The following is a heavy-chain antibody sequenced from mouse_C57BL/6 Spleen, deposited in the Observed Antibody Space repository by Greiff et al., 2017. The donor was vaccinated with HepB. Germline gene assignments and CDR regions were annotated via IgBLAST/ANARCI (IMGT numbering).Heavy chain of an antibody. CDR1: GYTFTSYW. J-gene: IGHJ4*01. CDR2: IYPGSGST. Sequence: VKLQESGTVLARPGASVKMSCKASGYTFTSYWITWVKQRPGQGLEWIGDIYPGSGSTNYNEKFKSKATLTVDTSSSTAYMQLSSLTSEDSAVYYCARPIVTTRAMDYWGQGTSVTVSS. D-gene: IGHD2-5*01. V-gene: IGHV1-55*01. CDR3: ARPIVTTRAMDY.